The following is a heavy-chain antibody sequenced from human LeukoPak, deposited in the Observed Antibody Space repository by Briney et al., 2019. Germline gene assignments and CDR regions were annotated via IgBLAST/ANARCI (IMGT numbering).Heavy chain of an antibody. D-gene: IGHD3-22*01. CDR1: GFSFDDYA. V-gene: IGHV3-9*01. Sequence: PGGSLRLSCAASGFSFDDYAMHWVRQAPGKGLEWVSGISWNSGSIGYVDSVKGRFTISRDNAENSLYLQMNSLRAEDTALYYCAKGNYYDSSGYWPGVFDYWGQGILVTVSS. J-gene: IGHJ4*02. CDR3: AKGNYYDSSGYWPGVFDY. CDR2: ISWNSGSI.